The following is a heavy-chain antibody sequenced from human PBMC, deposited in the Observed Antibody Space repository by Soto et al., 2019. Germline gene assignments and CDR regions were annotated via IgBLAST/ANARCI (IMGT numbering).Heavy chain of an antibody. CDR2: IRSKPYGVTT. V-gene: IGHV3-49*03. CDR3: TRGIWEMATIRPENY. Sequence: PGGSLRLSCTGSGFTFGDCAMAWFRQAPGKGLEWVGFIRSKPYGVTTEYAASVKGRFTISRDDSKSIAYLQMNSLTTEDTAMYYCTRGIWEMATIRPENYWGQGTLVTVSS. J-gene: IGHJ4*02. CDR1: GFTFGDCA. D-gene: IGHD5-12*01.